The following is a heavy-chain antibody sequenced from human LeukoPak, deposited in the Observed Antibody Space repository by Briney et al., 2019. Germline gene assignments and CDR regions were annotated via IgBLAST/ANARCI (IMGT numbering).Heavy chain of an antibody. CDR1: GDSISSYY. Sequence: SETLSLTCTVCGDSISSYYWSWIRQPPGKGVEWIGYIYYSGSTNYNPSLKSRVTISVDTSKNQFSLKLSSVTAADTAVYYCAREPDYWGQGTLVTVSS. J-gene: IGHJ4*02. CDR2: IYYSGST. V-gene: IGHV4-59*01. CDR3: AREPDY.